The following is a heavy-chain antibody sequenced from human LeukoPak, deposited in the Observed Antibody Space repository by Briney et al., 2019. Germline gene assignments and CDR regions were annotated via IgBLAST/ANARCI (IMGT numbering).Heavy chain of an antibody. D-gene: IGHD3-22*01. CDR2: IYSGGST. J-gene: IGHJ4*02. CDR3: AKDPETSYYYDSSGSRFDY. V-gene: IGHV3-53*01. CDR1: GFTVSSNY. Sequence: GGSLRLSCAASGFTVSSNYMSWVRQAPGKGLEWVSVIYSGGSTYYADSVKGRFTISRDNSKNTLYLQMNSLRAEDTAVYYCAKDPETSYYYDSSGSRFDYWGQGTLVTVSS.